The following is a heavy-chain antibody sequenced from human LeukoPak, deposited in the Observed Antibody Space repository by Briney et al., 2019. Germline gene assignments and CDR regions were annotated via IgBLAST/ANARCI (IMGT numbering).Heavy chain of an antibody. CDR3: ARGGIGGGFDI. D-gene: IGHD3-16*01. Sequence: PGGSLRLSCAASGFTFSSYWMHWVRQVPGKGLVWLSRINGDGISTTYADSVKGRLTISRDNAKNTLYLQMNSLRAEDTAVYHCARGGIGGGFDIWGQGTMVTVSS. CDR1: GFTFSSYW. CDR2: INGDGIST. V-gene: IGHV3-74*03. J-gene: IGHJ3*02.